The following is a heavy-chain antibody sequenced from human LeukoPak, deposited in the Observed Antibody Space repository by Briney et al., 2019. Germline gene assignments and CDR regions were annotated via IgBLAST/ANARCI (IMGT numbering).Heavy chain of an antibody. CDR3: ARSLGATDAFDI. CDR1: GFTFSSYS. CDR2: ISSSSSYI. V-gene: IGHV3-21*01. Sequence: GGSLRLSCAASGFTFSSYSMNWVRQAPGKGLEWVSSISSSSSYIYYADSVKGRFTISRDNAKNSLYLQMNSLRAEDTAVYYCARSLGATDAFDIWGQGTMVTVSS. J-gene: IGHJ3*02. D-gene: IGHD3-10*01.